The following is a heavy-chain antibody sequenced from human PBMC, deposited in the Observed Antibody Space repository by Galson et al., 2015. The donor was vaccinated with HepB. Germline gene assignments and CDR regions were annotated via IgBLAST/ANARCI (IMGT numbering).Heavy chain of an antibody. J-gene: IGHJ4*02. CDR3: ARGGRPTRGGPTFDY. Sequence: SVKVSCKASGYNFNTYGISWVRQAPGQGLEWMGWISGYNGNANYARKFQGRVTMTTDTSTTTVYMELRGLRSDDTAIYYCARGGRPTRGGPTFDYWGQGALVTVSS. CDR1: GYNFNTYG. V-gene: IGHV1-18*01. CDR2: ISGYNGNA. D-gene: IGHD3-16*01.